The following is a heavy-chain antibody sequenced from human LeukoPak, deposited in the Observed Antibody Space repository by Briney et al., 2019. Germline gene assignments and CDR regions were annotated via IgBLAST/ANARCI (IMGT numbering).Heavy chain of an antibody. Sequence: PGGSLRPSCAASGFTFSYYWMHWVRQAPGKGLVWVSRISDDGSRTTYADSVKGRFAISRDNAKNTLYLQMNSLRAEDTAVYYCARDDGFYSDSSFQEYWGQGTLVTVSS. CDR2: ISDDGSRT. CDR1: GFTFSYYW. CDR3: ARDDGFYSDSSFQEY. D-gene: IGHD2/OR15-2a*01. V-gene: IGHV3-74*01. J-gene: IGHJ4*02.